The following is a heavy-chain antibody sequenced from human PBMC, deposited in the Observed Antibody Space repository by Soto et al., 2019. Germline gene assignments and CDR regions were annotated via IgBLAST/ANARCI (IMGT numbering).Heavy chain of an antibody. CDR2: IIPIFGTA. CDR1: GGTFSSYA. Sequence: GASVKVSCKASGGTFSSYAISWARQASGQGLEWMGGIIPIFGTANYAQKFQGRVTITADTSTSTVYMELSSLRSADTAVYYCARVRRSSGYYYGYWGQGTPVTVSS. D-gene: IGHD3-22*01. V-gene: IGHV1-69*06. J-gene: IGHJ4*02. CDR3: ARVRRSSGYYYGY.